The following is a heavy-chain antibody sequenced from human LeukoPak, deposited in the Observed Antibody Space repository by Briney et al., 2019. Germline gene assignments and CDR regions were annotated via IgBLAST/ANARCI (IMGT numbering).Heavy chain of an antibody. Sequence: HPGGSLRLSCAASGFTFSSYGMHWVRQAPGKGLEWVAVISYDGSNKYYADSVKGRFTISRDNAKNSLYLQMNSLRAEDTAVYYCARSAMVRGVIIDYWGQGTLVTVSS. CDR3: ARSAMVRGVIIDY. J-gene: IGHJ4*02. CDR2: ISYDGSNK. V-gene: IGHV3-30*03. CDR1: GFTFSSYG. D-gene: IGHD3-10*01.